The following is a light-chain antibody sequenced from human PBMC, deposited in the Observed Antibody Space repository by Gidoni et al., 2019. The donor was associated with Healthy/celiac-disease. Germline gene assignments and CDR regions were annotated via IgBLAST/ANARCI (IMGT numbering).Light chain of an antibody. CDR2: DAS. CDR1: QSVSSY. V-gene: IGKV3-11*01. Sequence: EIVLTQSPATLSLSPGERATLPCRASQSVSSYLAWYQQKPGQAPRLLIYDASNRATGIPARFSGSGSGTDFTLTISSLEPADFAVYYCQQRSNWPWTFGQGTKVEIK. J-gene: IGKJ1*01. CDR3: QQRSNWPWT.